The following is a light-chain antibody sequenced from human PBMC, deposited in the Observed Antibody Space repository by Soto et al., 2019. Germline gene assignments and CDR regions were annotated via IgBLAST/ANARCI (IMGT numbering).Light chain of an antibody. CDR2: HAS. V-gene: IGKV1-9*01. CDR1: QGITXY. CDR3: QQLKSDPWT. Sequence: VQLTQSPSFLSASVGDRVNIPWRARQGITXYLALYQQKPGKAPKLLIYHASTLQRGGPSRFSGSGSATEFTLTISRLHPEYFANYYCQQLKSDPWTFGPGTKVDIK. J-gene: IGKJ1*01.